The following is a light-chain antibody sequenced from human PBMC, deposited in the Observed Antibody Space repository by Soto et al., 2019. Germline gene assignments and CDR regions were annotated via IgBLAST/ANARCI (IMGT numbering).Light chain of an antibody. CDR1: QSVSNY. CDR2: DAS. J-gene: IGKJ4*01. Sequence: EIVLRQSPATLSLSPGERATLSCRASQSVSNYLAWYQQKPGQAPRLLIYDASNRASGIPARFSGSGSGTDFTLTISSLXPEDFAVYYCQQRSNWPPVTFGGGTKVDTK. V-gene: IGKV3-11*01. CDR3: QQRSNWPPVT.